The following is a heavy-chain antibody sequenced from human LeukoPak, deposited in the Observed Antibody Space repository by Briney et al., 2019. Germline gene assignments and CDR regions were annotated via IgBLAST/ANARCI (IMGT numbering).Heavy chain of an antibody. CDR2: IIPIFGTA. CDR1: GGTFSSYA. CDR3: ARAPHYYGSGSYYNVQ. Sequence: GASVKVSCKASGGTFSSYAISWVRQAPGQGLEWMGGIIPIFGTANYAQKFQGRVTITADKSTSTAYMELSSLRSEDTAVYYCARAPHYYGSGSYYNVQWGQGTLVTVSS. D-gene: IGHD3-10*01. J-gene: IGHJ4*02. V-gene: IGHV1-69*06.